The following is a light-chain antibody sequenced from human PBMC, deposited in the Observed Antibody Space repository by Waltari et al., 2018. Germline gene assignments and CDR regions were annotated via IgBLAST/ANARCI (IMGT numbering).Light chain of an antibody. Sequence: SVVTQPPSASGTPGQRVPIPCSGRSSTIGSNFVYGYQQRPGATPKFLLFRNDRRPAGVPDRFSGSKSGTSASMDISGLRSEDEANYYCATWDGSLSAVVFGGGTKLTVL. CDR2: RND. V-gene: IGLV1-47*01. J-gene: IGLJ2*01. CDR3: ATWDGSLSAVV. CDR1: SSTIGSNF.